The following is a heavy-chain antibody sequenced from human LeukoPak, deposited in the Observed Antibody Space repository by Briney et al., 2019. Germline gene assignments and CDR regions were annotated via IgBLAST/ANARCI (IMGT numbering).Heavy chain of an antibody. Sequence: PSQTLSLTCAISGDSVSSNSAAWNWIRQSPSRGLEWRGRTYYRSKWYNDYAVSVKSRITINPETSKNQFSLQLNSVTPEDTAVYYCARDRIVATGGSWFDPWGQGTLVTVSS. V-gene: IGHV6-1*01. J-gene: IGHJ5*02. CDR2: TYYRSKWYN. CDR3: ARDRIVATGGSWFDP. D-gene: IGHD5-12*01. CDR1: GDSVSSNSAA.